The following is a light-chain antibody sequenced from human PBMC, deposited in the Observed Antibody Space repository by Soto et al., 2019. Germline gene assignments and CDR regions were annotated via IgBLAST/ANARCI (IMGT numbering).Light chain of an antibody. CDR2: AAS. J-gene: IGKJ4*01. CDR1: QSVSSCY. Sequence: EIVLTQSPGTLSLSPGERATLSCRASQSVSSCYLAWYQQKPGPAPRLLIYAASSRASIIPDRFSGSGSVTDFTLTISRLEPEDFAVYYCQQYGGSLLTFGQGTKVEIK. CDR3: QQYGGSLLT. V-gene: IGKV3-20*01.